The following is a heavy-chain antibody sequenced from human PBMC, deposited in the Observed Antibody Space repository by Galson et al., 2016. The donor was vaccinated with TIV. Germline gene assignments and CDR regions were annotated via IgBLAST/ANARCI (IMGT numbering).Heavy chain of an antibody. CDR3: ATSRGHYYGLDV. CDR1: GYSFTPYW. D-gene: IGHD3-16*01. V-gene: IGHV5-51*01. J-gene: IGHJ6*02. Sequence: QSGAEVTKPGESLKISCKASGYSFTPYWIGWVRQMPGKGLEWMGIIYPCDSDTRYNPSFQGQVTITADKSITTAYLQWSSLKASDTAMYYCATSRGHYYGLDVWGQGTPVTVSS. CDR2: IYPCDSDT.